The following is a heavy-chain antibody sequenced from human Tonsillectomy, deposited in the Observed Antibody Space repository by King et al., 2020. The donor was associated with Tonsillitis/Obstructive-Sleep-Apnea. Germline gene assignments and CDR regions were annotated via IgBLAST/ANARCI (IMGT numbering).Heavy chain of an antibody. CDR1: GFTFSSYW. Sequence: VQLVESGGGLVQPGGSLRLSCAASGFTFSSYWMYWVRQAPGKGLVWVSRVNSDERSTSYADSVKGRFTISRDNAKNTLYLQMNSLRAEDTAVYYCARVQGAIFVANDAFDIWGKGTMVTVTS. J-gene: IGHJ3*02. D-gene: IGHD1-26*01. CDR2: VNSDERST. V-gene: IGHV3-74*01. CDR3: ARVQGAIFVANDAFDI.